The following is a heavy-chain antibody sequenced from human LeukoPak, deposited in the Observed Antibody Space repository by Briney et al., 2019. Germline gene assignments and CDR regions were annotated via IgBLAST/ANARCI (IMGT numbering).Heavy chain of an antibody. CDR1: GGTFSSYA. D-gene: IGHD6-13*01. CDR2: IIPIFGTA. CDR3: ARLVVSSWYHEVLLGRDY. J-gene: IGHJ4*02. V-gene: IGHV1-69*13. Sequence: SVKVSCKASGGTFSSYAISWVRQAPGQGLEWMGGIIPIFGTANYAQKFQGRVTITADESTSTAYMELSSLRSEDTAVYYCARLVVSSWYHEVLLGRDYWGQGTLVIVSS.